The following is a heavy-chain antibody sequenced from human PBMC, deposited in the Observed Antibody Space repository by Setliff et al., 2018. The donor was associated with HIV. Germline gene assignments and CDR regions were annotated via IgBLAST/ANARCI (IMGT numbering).Heavy chain of an antibody. J-gene: IGHJ4*02. D-gene: IGHD6-6*01. V-gene: IGHV4-59*08. CDR2: IYYSGTT. CDR1: DGSISSYY. Sequence: SATLSLTCTVSDGSISSYYWSWIRQPPGKGMEWIGYIYYSGTTNYNPSLKSRVTISVDTSKNQFSLKLSSVTAADTAVYYCARHVGYSSSSLDYWGQGTLVTVSS. CDR3: ARHVGYSSSSLDY.